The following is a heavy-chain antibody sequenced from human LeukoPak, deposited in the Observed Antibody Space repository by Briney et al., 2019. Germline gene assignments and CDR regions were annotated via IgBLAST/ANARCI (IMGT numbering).Heavy chain of an antibody. D-gene: IGHD2-2*01. CDR2: IIPIFGTA. J-gene: IGHJ4*02. CDR1: GYTFTSYG. Sequence: SVKVSCKASGYTFTSYGISWVRQAPGQGLEWMGGIIPIFGTANYAQKFQGRVTITTDESTSTAYMELSSLRSEDTAVYYCARPYCSSTSCSPPPYWGQGTLVTVSS. V-gene: IGHV1-69*05. CDR3: ARPYCSSTSCSPPPY.